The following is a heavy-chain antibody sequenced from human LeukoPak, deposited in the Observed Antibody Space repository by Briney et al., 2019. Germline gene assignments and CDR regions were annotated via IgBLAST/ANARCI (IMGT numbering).Heavy chain of an antibody. D-gene: IGHD1-14*01. V-gene: IGHV4-31*03. CDR3: ARHYHSKSAFDI. CDR2: IYYSGNT. CDR1: GGSINSGGFY. Sequence: PSETLSLTCTVSGGSINSGGFYWGWIRQHPGKGLEWIGHIYYSGNTYYNPSLKSRVITSVGTSKKQFSLQLSSVTAADTAVYYCARHYHSKSAFDIWGQGTMVTVSS. J-gene: IGHJ3*02.